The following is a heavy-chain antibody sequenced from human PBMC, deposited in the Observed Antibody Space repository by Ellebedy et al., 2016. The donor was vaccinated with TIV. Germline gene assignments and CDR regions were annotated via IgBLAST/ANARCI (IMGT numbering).Heavy chain of an antibody. CDR1: GFTVSSNY. V-gene: IGHV3-33*08. D-gene: IGHD6-25*01. Sequence: GESLKISCAASGFTVSSNYMSWARQAPGKGLEWVTVIWYDGSRENYADSVKGRFTISRDNSKNTLYLQMNRLRAEDTGVYYCARFESSGSGSLDYWGQGTLVTVSS. J-gene: IGHJ4*02. CDR3: ARFESSGSGSLDY. CDR2: IWYDGSRE.